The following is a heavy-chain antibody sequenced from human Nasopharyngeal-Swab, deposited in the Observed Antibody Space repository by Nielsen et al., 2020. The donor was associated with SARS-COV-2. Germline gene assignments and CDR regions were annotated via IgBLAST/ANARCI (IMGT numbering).Heavy chain of an antibody. CDR3: ARGPDPALKFDP. Sequence: SVKVSCKASGYTFIDYFIHWVRRAPGQGLEWMGRIIPMRGIANYAQKFQGRVTITADKSTSTVYMDLSSLRSEDTAVYYCARGPDPALKFDPWGQGTLVAVSS. J-gene: IGHJ5*02. CDR1: GYTFIDYF. V-gene: IGHV1-69*04. D-gene: IGHD5-18*01. CDR2: IIPMRGIA.